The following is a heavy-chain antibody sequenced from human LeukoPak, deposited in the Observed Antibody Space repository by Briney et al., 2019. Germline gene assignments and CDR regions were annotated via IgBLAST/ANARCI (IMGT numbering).Heavy chain of an antibody. J-gene: IGHJ3*02. Sequence: PGGSLRLSCAASGFTFSSYSMNWVRQAPGEGLEWVSSISSSNSYIYYADSVKGRFTISRDNAKNSLYLQMNSLRAEDTAVYYCARERTYDSSGYYYTVDAFDIWGQGTMVTVSS. CDR2: ISSSNSYI. CDR3: ARERTYDSSGYYYTVDAFDI. CDR1: GFTFSSYS. V-gene: IGHV3-21*01. D-gene: IGHD3-22*01.